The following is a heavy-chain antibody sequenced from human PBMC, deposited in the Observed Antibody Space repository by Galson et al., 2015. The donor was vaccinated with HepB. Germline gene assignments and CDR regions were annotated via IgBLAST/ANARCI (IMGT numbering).Heavy chain of an antibody. Sequence: SLRLSCAASGFTFSSNAMHWVRQAPGKGLEWVAVVSYDGSKKYYADSVKSRFTISRDNSKNTLYLQMNSLRAEDTAVYYCARDKVVAFFNYWGQGTLVTVSS. V-gene: IGHV3-30-3*01. CDR3: ARDKVVAFFNY. D-gene: IGHD2-15*01. CDR2: VSYDGSKK. CDR1: GFTFSSNA. J-gene: IGHJ4*02.